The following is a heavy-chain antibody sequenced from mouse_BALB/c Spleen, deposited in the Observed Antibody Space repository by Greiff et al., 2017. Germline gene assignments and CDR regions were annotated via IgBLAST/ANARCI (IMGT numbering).Heavy chain of an antibody. D-gene: IGHD2-10*02. CDR1: GFTFSDYG. CDR2: ISHLAGST. CDR3: ASPYGNRRNFDY. Sequence: DVQLLQSGAGLVQPGASRKLSCAASGFTFSDYGMPWVRQGPGQGLEWVALISHLAGSTYYAETVTGRFTITRETATSTPYLEMSSLRSEDTAMYYCASPYGNRRNFDYWGQGTTLTVSS. V-gene: IGHV5-15*02. J-gene: IGHJ2*01.